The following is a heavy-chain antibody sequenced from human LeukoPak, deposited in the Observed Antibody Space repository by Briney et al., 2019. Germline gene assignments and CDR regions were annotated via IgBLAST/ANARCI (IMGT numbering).Heavy chain of an antibody. CDR2: ISGSGGST. CDR1: GFTFSSYA. Sequence: LPGGSLRLSCAASGFTFSSYAMSWVRQAPGKGLEWVSAISGSGGSTYYADSVKGRFTISRDNSKNTLYLQMNSLRAEDTAVYYCAKPPWRLRFVGSSGSGYFDYWGQGTLVTVSS. J-gene: IGHJ4*02. CDR3: AKPPWRLRFVGSSGSGYFDY. V-gene: IGHV3-23*01. D-gene: IGHD5-12*01.